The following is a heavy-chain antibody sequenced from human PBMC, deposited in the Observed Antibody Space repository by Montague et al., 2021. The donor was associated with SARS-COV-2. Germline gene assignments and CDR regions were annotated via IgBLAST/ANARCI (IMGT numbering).Heavy chain of an antibody. CDR3: ARSGDPGTTVTFLY. V-gene: IGHV4-39*07. Sequence: SETLSLTCTFSGGSISTIVNFWGWPRQPPGKGLEWIGSISYTGSTYHNPSLKSRVTMSVDTSKNQFSLKLNSVTAADTAVYYCARSGDPGTTVTFLYWGQGTLVTVSS. J-gene: IGHJ4*02. CDR2: ISYTGST. D-gene: IGHD4-11*01. CDR1: GGSISTIVNF.